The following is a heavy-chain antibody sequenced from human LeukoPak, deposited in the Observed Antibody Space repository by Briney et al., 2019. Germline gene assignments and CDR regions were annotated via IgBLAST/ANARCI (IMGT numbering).Heavy chain of an antibody. Sequence: KPSETLSLTCTVSGGSISSSSYYWGWIRQPPGKELEWIGSIYYSGSTYYNPSLKSRVTISVDTSKNQFSLKLSSVTAADTAVYYCARDYYDSSGYLDAFDIWGQGTMVTISS. J-gene: IGHJ3*02. CDR3: ARDYYDSSGYLDAFDI. CDR1: GGSISSSSYY. CDR2: IYYSGST. V-gene: IGHV4-39*07. D-gene: IGHD3-22*01.